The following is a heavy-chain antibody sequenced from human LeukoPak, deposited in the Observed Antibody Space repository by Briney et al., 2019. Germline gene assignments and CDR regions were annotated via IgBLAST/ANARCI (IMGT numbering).Heavy chain of an antibody. J-gene: IGHJ4*02. CDR2: ISHSGGAT. CDR1: EFTFSSSD. V-gene: IGHV3-23*01. D-gene: IGHD3-3*01. Sequence: GGSLRLSCAASEFTFSSSDMSWVRQAPGKGLEWVAAISHSGGATYYADSVKGRFTISRDNSKNTLYLQMTSLRAEDTAVYYCAKIGRYYDFWSGLTDYWGQGTLVTVSS. CDR3: AKIGRYYDFWSGLTDY.